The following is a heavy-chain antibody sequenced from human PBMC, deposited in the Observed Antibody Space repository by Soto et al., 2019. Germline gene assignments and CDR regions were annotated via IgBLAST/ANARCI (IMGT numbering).Heavy chain of an antibody. V-gene: IGHV3-48*02. CDR2: ISSSSSTI. CDR3: AREPPIYY. CDR1: GFTFSSYS. Sequence: EVQLVESGGGLVQPGGSLRLACAASGFTFSSYSMNWVRQAPGKGLEWVSYISSSSSTIYYADSVKGRFTISRDNAKNSLYLKMNSLRDEDTAVYYCAREPPIYYWGQGTLVTVSS. J-gene: IGHJ4*02.